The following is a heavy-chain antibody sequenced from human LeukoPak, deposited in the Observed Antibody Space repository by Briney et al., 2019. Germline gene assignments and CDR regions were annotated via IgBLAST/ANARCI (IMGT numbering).Heavy chain of an antibody. J-gene: IGHJ4*02. Sequence: PSETLSLTCTVSGGSISSYYWSWIRQPPGKGLEWIGYVYYSGSTNYNPSLKSRVTISVDTSKNKFSLKLSSVTAADTAVYYCARGPNDYSIYNFDYWGQGTLVTVSS. D-gene: IGHD4-11*01. CDR1: GGSISSYY. V-gene: IGHV4-59*12. CDR3: ARGPNDYSIYNFDY. CDR2: VYYSGST.